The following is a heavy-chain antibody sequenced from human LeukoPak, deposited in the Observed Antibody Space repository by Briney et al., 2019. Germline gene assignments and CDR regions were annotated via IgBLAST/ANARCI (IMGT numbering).Heavy chain of an antibody. Sequence: ASVKVSCKASGYTFTSYGISWVRQAPGQGVEWMGWISAYNGKTNYAQKLQGRVTITTDRSTSKAYRELRSLRSDDTAVYYCARDMRFLEWLSRPIDYWGQGTLVTVSS. J-gene: IGHJ4*02. CDR1: GYTFTSYG. D-gene: IGHD3-3*01. CDR3: ARDMRFLEWLSRPIDY. CDR2: ISAYNGKT. V-gene: IGHV1-18*01.